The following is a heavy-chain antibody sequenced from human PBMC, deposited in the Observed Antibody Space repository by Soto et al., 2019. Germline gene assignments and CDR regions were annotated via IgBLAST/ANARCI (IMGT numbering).Heavy chain of an antibody. J-gene: IGHJ5*02. Sequence: GASVKVSCTASGYTLTGYYMHWVRQAPGQGLEWMGWINPNSGGTNYAQKFQGWVTMTRDTSISTAYMELSRLRSDDTAVYYCARDGLGRGYCSGGSCVSPNWFDPWGQGTLVTVSS. V-gene: IGHV1-2*04. CDR1: GYTLTGYY. CDR3: ARDGLGRGYCSGGSCVSPNWFDP. D-gene: IGHD2-15*01. CDR2: INPNSGGT.